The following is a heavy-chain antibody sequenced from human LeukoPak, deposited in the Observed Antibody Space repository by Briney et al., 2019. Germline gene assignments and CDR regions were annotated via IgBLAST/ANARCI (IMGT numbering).Heavy chain of an antibody. CDR3: ARELVVVTTISGHY. CDR2: ISYDGSNK. V-gene: IGHV3-30-3*01. D-gene: IGHD2-21*02. CDR1: GFSFSSYA. J-gene: IGHJ4*02. Sequence: GGSLRLSCAASGFSFSSYAMHWVRQAPGKGLEWVALISYDGSNKYYADSVKGRFTISRDNSKNTLYLQMNSLRAGETAVYYCARELVVVTTISGHYWGQGTLVTVSS.